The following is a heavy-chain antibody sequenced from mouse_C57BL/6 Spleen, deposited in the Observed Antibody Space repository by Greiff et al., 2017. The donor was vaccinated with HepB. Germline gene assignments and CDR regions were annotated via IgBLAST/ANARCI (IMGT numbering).Heavy chain of an antibody. D-gene: IGHD2-1*01. V-gene: IGHV1-42*01. CDR1: GYSFTGYY. J-gene: IGHJ4*01. CDR3: AREEDIYYGNYCSMDY. Sequence: EVHLVESGPELVKPGASVKISCKASGYSFTGYYMNWVKQSPEKSLEWIGEINPSTGGTTYTQKFKAKATLTVDKSSSTAYMQLKSLTSEDSALYYCAREEDIYYGNYCSMDYWGQGTSVTVSS. CDR2: INPSTGGT.